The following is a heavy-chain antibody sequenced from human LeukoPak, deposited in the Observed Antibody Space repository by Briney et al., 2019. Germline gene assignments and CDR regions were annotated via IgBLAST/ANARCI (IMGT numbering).Heavy chain of an antibody. J-gene: IGHJ5*02. CDR3: ARSRSSGWPDYLS. CDR1: GGSISTYY. D-gene: IGHD6-19*01. Sequence: SETLSLTCSVSGGSISTYYWSWIRQPPGKGLEWIGYIYYSGSTNYNPSLKSQVTMSVDTSKNQFSLKLTSVTAADTAVYYCARSRSSGWPDYLSWGQGTLVTVSS. V-gene: IGHV4-59*01. CDR2: IYYSGST.